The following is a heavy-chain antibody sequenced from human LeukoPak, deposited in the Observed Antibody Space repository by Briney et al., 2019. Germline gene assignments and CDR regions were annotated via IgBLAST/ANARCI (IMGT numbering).Heavy chain of an antibody. CDR2: ISYDGSNK. V-gene: IGHV3-30-3*01. CDR3: AKDWSCDM. CDR1: GFTFSSYA. Sequence: GGSLRLSCAASGFTFSSYAMHWVRQAPGKGLEWVAVISYDGSNKYYADSVKGRFTISRDNSKNTLYLQMNSLRAEDTAVYYCAKDWSCDMWGQGTMVTVSS. J-gene: IGHJ3*02.